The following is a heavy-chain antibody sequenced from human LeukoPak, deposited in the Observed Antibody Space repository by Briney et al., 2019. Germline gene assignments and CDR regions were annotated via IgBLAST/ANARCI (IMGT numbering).Heavy chain of an antibody. D-gene: IGHD2-2*01. CDR2: ICYDGSNK. V-gene: IGHV3-33*06. CDR3: AKDMYNGRGYCSSTSCPFDY. Sequence: GGSLRLSCAASGFTFSSYGMHWVRQAPGKGLEWVVVICYDGSNKYYADSVKGRFTISRDNSKNTLYLQMNSLRAEDTAVYYCAKDMYNGRGYCSSTSCPFDYWGQGTLVTVSS. CDR1: GFTFSSYG. J-gene: IGHJ4*02.